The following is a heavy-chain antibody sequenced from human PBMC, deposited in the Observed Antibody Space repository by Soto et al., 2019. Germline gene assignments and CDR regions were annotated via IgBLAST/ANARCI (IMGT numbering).Heavy chain of an antibody. Sequence: SVKVSCKASGGTFSSYAISWVRQAPGQGLEWMGGIIPIFGTANYAQKFQGRVTITADESTSTAYMELSSLRSEDTAVYYCGGWPGNWNVKGVLHYYGMDVWGQGTTVTVSS. CDR2: IIPIFGTA. CDR1: GGTFSSYA. CDR3: GGWPGNWNVKGVLHYYGMDV. D-gene: IGHD1-1*01. J-gene: IGHJ6*02. V-gene: IGHV1-69*13.